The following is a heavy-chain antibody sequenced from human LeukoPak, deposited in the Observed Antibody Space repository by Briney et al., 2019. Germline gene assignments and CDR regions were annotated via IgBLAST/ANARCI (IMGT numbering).Heavy chain of an antibody. D-gene: IGHD6-19*01. CDR2: IGNNGGST. CDR3: AEVSQWLPTRGGFDY. J-gene: IGHJ4*02. CDR1: GFTFSSYA. V-gene: IGHV3-23*01. Sequence: GGSLRLSCAASGFTFSSYAMSWVRQAPGKGLEWVSAIGNNGGSTYYADSVKGRFTISRDNSKNTLYLQMNSLRAEDTAVYYCAEVSQWLPTRGGFDYWGQGTLVTVSS.